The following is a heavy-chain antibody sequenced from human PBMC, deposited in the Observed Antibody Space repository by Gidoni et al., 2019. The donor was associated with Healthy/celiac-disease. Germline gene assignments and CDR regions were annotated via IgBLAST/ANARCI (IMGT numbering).Heavy chain of an antibody. J-gene: IGHJ6*02. D-gene: IGHD6-19*01. Sequence: EEQLLESGGGLVQPGGSRRLAWAASGCTLSSYAMSWVRQAPGKGLEWVSAISGSGGSAYYAASVKGRFTISRANSKHTLYLHMTRLRAAATAVYYCAKFRGWYDVRTDYGMDVWGQGTTVPVSS. V-gene: IGHV3-23*01. CDR2: ISGSGGSA. CDR1: GCTLSSYA. CDR3: AKFRGWYDVRTDYGMDV.